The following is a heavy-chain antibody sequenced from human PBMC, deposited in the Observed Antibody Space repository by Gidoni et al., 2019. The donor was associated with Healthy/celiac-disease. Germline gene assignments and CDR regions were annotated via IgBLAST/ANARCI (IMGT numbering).Heavy chain of an antibody. D-gene: IGHD3-9*01. CDR1: GGSISSSSYY. V-gene: IGHV4-39*01. Sequence: QLQLQESGPGLVKPSETLSLTCTVSGGSISSSSYYWCWIRQPPGKGLEWIGSIYYSGSTAYNPSLKTRVTISGDTSKNQFSLKLSSVTAADTAVYYCAGLRNYDILTGYYKAYGMDVWGQGTTVTVSS. CDR2: IYYSGST. J-gene: IGHJ6*02. CDR3: AGLRNYDILTGYYKAYGMDV.